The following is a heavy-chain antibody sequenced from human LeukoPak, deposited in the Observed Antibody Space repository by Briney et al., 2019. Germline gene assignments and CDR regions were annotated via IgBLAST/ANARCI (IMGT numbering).Heavy chain of an antibody. V-gene: IGHV3-7*04. Sequence: GGSLRPSCAASGFTFSSYWMTWVSQAPGKWLEWVANIKQGGSERYYVDSVKGRFTISRDNAKNSLYLQMNSLRAEDTAVYYCVRAKLGGTFFDIWGQGTMITVSS. CDR3: VRAKLGGTFFDI. D-gene: IGHD7-27*01. CDR2: IKQGGSER. CDR1: GFTFSSYW. J-gene: IGHJ3*02.